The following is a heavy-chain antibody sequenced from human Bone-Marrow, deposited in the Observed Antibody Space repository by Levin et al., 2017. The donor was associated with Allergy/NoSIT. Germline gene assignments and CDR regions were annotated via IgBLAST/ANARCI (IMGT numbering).Heavy chain of an antibody. D-gene: IGHD3-3*01. V-gene: IGHV4-59*01. Sequence: ASETLSLTCTVSGGSISSYYWSWIRQPPGKGLEWIGYIYYSGSTNYNPSLKSRVTISVDTSKNQFSLKLSSVTAADTAVYYCARVTRITIFGVDSYYYDYGMDVWGQGTTVTVSS. CDR1: GGSISSYY. J-gene: IGHJ6*02. CDR3: ARVTRITIFGVDSYYYDYGMDV. CDR2: IYYSGST.